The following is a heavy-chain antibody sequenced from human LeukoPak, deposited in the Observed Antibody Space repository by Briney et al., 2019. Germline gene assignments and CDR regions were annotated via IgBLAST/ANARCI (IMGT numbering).Heavy chain of an antibody. D-gene: IGHD1-1*01. Sequence: GGSPRLSCAASGFTVSSSYMSWVRQAPGKGLEWVSITYTDVNTNYADSVKGRFTISRDNSQNSLSLQMNSLRAEDTAVYYCARKNDLFNAAFDIWGQGTVITVSS. CDR3: ARKNDLFNAAFDI. V-gene: IGHV3-53*01. J-gene: IGHJ3*02. CDR2: TYTDVNT. CDR1: GFTVSSSY.